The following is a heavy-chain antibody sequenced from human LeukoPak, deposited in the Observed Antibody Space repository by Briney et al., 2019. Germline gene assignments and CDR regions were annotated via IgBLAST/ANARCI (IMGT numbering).Heavy chain of an antibody. CDR1: GGSFSGYY. D-gene: IGHD2-2*01. CDR3: ARSAGYCSSTSCTRGYWLDP. J-gene: IGHJ5*02. Sequence: PSETLSLTCAVYGGSFSGYYWSWIRQPPGKGLEWIGEINHSGSTNYNPSLKSRVTISVDTSKKQFSLKVRSVTAADTAVYYCARSAGYCSSTSCTRGYWLDPWGQGTLVTVSS. CDR2: INHSGST. V-gene: IGHV4-34*01.